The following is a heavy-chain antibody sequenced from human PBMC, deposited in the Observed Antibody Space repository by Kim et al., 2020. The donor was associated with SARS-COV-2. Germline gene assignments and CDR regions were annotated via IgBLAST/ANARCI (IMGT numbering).Heavy chain of an antibody. V-gene: IGHV4-59*01. D-gene: IGHD3-10*01. J-gene: IGHJ4*02. Sequence: GSTNYHPSLKSLVTISVDTSKNQFSLKLSSVTAADTAVYYCARDQIAGSYWGQGTLVTVSS. CDR3: ARDQIAGSY. CDR2: GST.